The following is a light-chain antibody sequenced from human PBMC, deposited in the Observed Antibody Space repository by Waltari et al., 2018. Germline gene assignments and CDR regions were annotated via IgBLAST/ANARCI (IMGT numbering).Light chain of an antibody. CDR1: SGDVGNYNL. CDR2: GVN. V-gene: IGLV2-23*02. Sequence: QSTLTQPASVSGSLGQSITISCIGTSGDVGNYNLVSWYQQHPGKAPKFMIYGVNKRPSGVSNRFSRSKSGNTASLTISGLQGEDEAIYFCSSYAAYNTVIFGGGTKVTVL. CDR3: SSYAAYNTVI. J-gene: IGLJ2*01.